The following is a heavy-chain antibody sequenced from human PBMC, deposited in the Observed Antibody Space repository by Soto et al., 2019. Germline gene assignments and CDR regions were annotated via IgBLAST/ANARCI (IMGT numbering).Heavy chain of an antibody. V-gene: IGHV3-23*01. CDR3: ARSRGLGPTIFAEGKDY. J-gene: IGHJ4*02. Sequence: EVQLLESGGGLVQPGGSLRLSCAASGFTFSSHALSWVRQVPGRGLEWVSAISASGATTFYADSVKGRFTISRDNSLNTLFLQMNSLRAEDTAVYYCARSRGLGPTIFAEGKDYWGQGTRVTVSS. D-gene: IGHD3-3*01. CDR1: GFTFSSHA. CDR2: ISASGATT.